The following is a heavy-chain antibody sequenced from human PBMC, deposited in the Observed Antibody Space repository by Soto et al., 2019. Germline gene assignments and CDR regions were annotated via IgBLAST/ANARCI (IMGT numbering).Heavy chain of an antibody. J-gene: IGHJ4*02. CDR3: ASSYSGYLDN. CDR2: IYHTGNT. D-gene: IGHD3-22*01. Sequence: SETLSLTCSVSGGSMSSGAYYWNWIRQHPVKGLEWIAYIYHTGNTYYNPSLRSRTTISVDTSENQFSLKLTSVTDEDTAVYYCASSYSGYLDNWGQGTLV. V-gene: IGHV4-31*03. CDR1: GGSMSSGAYY.